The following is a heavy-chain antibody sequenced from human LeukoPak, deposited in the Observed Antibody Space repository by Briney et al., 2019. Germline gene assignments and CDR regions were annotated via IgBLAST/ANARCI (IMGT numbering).Heavy chain of an antibody. V-gene: IGHV4-59*12. J-gene: IGHJ4*02. CDR2: IYYIGIT. CDR1: VGSISGYY. CDR3: ARGRYYFDY. Sequence: SETLSLTCTVSVGSISGYYWSWVRQPPGRGVEWSGYIYYIGITNYNPSLKSRVTISLDTSKNQFSLKLSSVTAEDTAVYYCARGRYYFDYWGQGTLVTVSS.